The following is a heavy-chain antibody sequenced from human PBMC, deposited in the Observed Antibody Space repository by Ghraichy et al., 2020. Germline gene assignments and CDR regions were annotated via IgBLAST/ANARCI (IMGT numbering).Heavy chain of an antibody. V-gene: IGHV4-31*03. CDR2: IYYSGST. J-gene: IGHJ4*02. CDR1: GGSISSGGYY. Sequence: TLSLPFPVSGGSISSGGYYWSWIRQHPGKGLEWIGYIYYSGSTYYNPSLKSRVTISVDTSKNQFSLKLSSVTAADTAVYYCARWDTVTTLGVDYWGQGTLVTVSS. CDR3: ARWDTVTTLGVDY. D-gene: IGHD4-17*01.